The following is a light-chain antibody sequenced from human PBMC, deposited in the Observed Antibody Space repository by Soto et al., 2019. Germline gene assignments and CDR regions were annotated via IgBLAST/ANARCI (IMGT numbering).Light chain of an antibody. CDR2: DAS. Sequence: DIQMTQSPSSLSASVGDRVTITCQASQDLSNPLNWYQQKPGKAPKLLIYDASNLETGVPLRFSGSGSGTDVTFTISSLQPEDIASYYSQRYDNLLSFGGGTKVEIK. CDR3: QRYDNLLS. J-gene: IGKJ4*01. CDR1: QDLSNP. V-gene: IGKV1-33*01.